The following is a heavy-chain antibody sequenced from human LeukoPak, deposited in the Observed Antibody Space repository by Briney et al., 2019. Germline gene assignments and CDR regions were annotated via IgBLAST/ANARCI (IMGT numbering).Heavy chain of an antibody. CDR3: ASYGSGSYFDY. CDR1: GGTFISYS. D-gene: IGHD3-10*01. Sequence: SVKVSCKASGGTFISYSSSWVRQAPGQRLEWMGRIIPIFGTANYVQKFQARVTITTDECTSTAYMELSSLRSEDTAVYRCASYGSGSYFDYRGQGTLVTV. V-gene: IGHV1-69*05. CDR2: IIPIFGTA. J-gene: IGHJ4*02.